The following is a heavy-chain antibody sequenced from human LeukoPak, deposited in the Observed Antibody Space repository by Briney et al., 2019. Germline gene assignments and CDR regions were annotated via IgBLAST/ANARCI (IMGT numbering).Heavy chain of an antibody. Sequence: SQTLSLTCTVSGGSISSGGYYRSWIRQHPGKGLEWIGYIYYSGSTYYNPSLKSRVTISVDTSKNQFSLKLSSVTAADTAVYYCARAQRENQLPYFDYWGQGTLVTVSS. CDR3: ARAQRENQLPYFDY. CDR1: GGSISSGGYY. D-gene: IGHD2-2*01. V-gene: IGHV4-31*03. CDR2: IYYSGST. J-gene: IGHJ4*02.